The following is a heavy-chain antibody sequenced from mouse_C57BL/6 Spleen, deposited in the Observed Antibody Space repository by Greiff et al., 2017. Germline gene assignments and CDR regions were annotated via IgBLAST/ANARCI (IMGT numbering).Heavy chain of an antibody. CDR1: GYSFTGYY. J-gene: IGHJ1*03. Sequence: VQLQQSGPELVKPGASVKISCKASGYSFTGYYMNWVKQSPEKSLEWIGEISPSTGGTTYNQKFKAKATLTVDKSSSTAYMKLKSLTSEDSAVYYCARRDYSNYVGYFDVWGTGTTVTVSS. D-gene: IGHD2-5*01. CDR2: ISPSTGGT. CDR3: ARRDYSNYVGYFDV. V-gene: IGHV1-42*01.